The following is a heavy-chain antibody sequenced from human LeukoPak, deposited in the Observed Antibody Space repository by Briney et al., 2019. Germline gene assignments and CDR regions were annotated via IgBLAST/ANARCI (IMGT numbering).Heavy chain of an antibody. Sequence: SETLSLTCTVSGGSVRSSSYYWGWIRQPPGKGLEWIGELNHSGNTNYNPSLKSRVTISVDTSKNQFSLKLNSVTAADTAVYYCARGLTDWGQGTLVTVSS. V-gene: IGHV4-39*07. CDR2: LNHSGNT. J-gene: IGHJ4*02. CDR1: GGSVRSSSYY. D-gene: IGHD3-9*01. CDR3: ARGLTD.